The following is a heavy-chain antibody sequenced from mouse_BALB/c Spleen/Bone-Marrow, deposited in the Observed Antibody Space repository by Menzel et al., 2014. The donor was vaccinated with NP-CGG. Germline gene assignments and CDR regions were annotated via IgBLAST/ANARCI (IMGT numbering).Heavy chain of an antibody. CDR1: GYTFTSYW. J-gene: IGHJ3*01. CDR3: ARGYYGSSTFAY. CDR2: IDPLDNYT. D-gene: IGHD1-1*01. V-gene: IGHV1-69*02. Sequence: QVQLKESGAELVKPGASVKMSCKASGYTFTSYWMHWVKQRPGQGLEWIGAIDPLDNYTHYNQEFKGKATLTADKSSSTAYMQLSSLTSGDSAVYYCARGYYGSSTFAYWGQGTLVTVSA.